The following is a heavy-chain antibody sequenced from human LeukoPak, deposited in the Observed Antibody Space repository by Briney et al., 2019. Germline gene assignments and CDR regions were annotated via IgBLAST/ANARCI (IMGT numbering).Heavy chain of an antibody. CDR3: ARDLGHGSRKGRKFDY. CDR2: ISAYNGNT. V-gene: IGHV1-18*01. CDR1: GYTFTSYG. D-gene: IGHD5-24*01. J-gene: IGHJ4*02. Sequence: ASVKVSCKASGYTFTSYGISWVRQAPGQGLEWRGWISAYNGNTNYAQKLQGRVTMTTDTSTSTAYMELRSLRSDDTAVYYCARDLGHGSRKGRKFDYRGQGTLVTVSS.